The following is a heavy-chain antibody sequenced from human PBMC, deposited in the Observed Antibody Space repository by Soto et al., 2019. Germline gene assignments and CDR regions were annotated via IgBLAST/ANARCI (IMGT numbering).Heavy chain of an antibody. J-gene: IGHJ6*02. CDR1: GFTFSTYA. CDR3: ATRRDASYYYYGMDV. V-gene: IGHV3-23*01. Sequence: HPGGSLRLSCAASGFTFSTYAMTWVRQAPGKGLEWVSAISGSGDNTYYADSVKGRFTISRDNSKNTLFLQMNSLRAEDTAVYYCATRRDASYYYYGMDVWGQGTTVTVSS. CDR2: ISGSGDNT. D-gene: IGHD2-2*01.